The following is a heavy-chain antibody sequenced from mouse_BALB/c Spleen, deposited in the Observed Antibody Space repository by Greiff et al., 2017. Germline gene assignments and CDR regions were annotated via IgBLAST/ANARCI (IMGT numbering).Heavy chain of an antibody. CDR2: IDPANGNT. Sequence: EVQLQQSGAELVKPGASVKLSCTASGFNIKDTYMHWVKQRPEQGLEWIGRIDPANGNTKYDPKFQGKATITADTSSNTAYLQLSSLTSEDTAVYYWARCGDYYGSSPAWFAYWGQGTLVTVSA. D-gene: IGHD1-1*01. CDR3: ARCGDYYGSSPAWFAY. CDR1: GFNIKDTY. V-gene: IGHV14-3*02. J-gene: IGHJ3*01.